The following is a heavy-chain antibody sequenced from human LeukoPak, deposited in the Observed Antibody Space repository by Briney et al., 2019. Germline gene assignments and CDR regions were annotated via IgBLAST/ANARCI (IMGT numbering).Heavy chain of an antibody. CDR2: INYRGNT. CDR1: GGSISSSSYY. J-gene: IGHJ3*02. D-gene: IGHD6-6*01. V-gene: IGHV4-39*02. CDR3: ARDQGYSSSSNAFDI. Sequence: SETLSLTCTVSGGSISSSSYYWGWIRQPPGKGLDWIGIINYRGNTYYNPSLKSRVTISVDTSKNQFSLKLSSVTAADTAVYYCARDQGYSSSSNAFDIWGQGTMVTVSS.